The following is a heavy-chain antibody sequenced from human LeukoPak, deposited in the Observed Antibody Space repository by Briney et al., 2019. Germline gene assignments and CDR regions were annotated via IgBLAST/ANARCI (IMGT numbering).Heavy chain of an antibody. CDR1: GYTFTGYG. V-gene: IGHV1-18*01. CDR3: ARSDTMVRGVTPFDY. Sequence: ASVKVSCKASGYTFTGYGISWVRQAPGQGLEWMGWISAYNGNTNYAQKLQGRVTMTTDTSTSTAYMELRSLRSDDTAVYYCARSDTMVRGVTPFDYWGQGTLVTVSS. J-gene: IGHJ4*02. D-gene: IGHD3-10*01. CDR2: ISAYNGNT.